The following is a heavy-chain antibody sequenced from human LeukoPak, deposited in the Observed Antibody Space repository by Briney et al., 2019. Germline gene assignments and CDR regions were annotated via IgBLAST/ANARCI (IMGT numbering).Heavy chain of an antibody. CDR1: GGSISSSSYF. CDR2: ISYSGST. J-gene: IGHJ5*02. D-gene: IGHD3-10*01. CDR3: ARHVGFITMVRGVINNNWFDP. Sequence: SETLSLTCTVSGGSISSSSYFWGWIRQPPGKGLEWIGSISYSGSTYYNPSLKSRVTISVDTSKKQFSLELSSVTAADTAVYYCARHVGFITMVRGVINNNWFDPWGQGTLVTVSS. V-gene: IGHV4-39*01.